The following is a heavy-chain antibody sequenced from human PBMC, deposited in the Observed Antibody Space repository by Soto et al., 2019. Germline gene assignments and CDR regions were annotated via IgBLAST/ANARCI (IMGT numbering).Heavy chain of an antibody. CDR2: IKQDGSEK. CDR1: GVTFSRHW. V-gene: IGHV3-7*01. CDR3: ATRPTDPESYFGVFDY. Sequence: EVQLVESGGGLVQPGGSLRLSCVASGVTFSRHWMTWVRQAPGKGLEWVANIKQDGSEKYYVDSVKGRFTISRDNAKNSLFLQMNSLRAEDTAVYYCATRPTDPESYFGVFDYWGQGTLVTVPS. D-gene: IGHD1-26*01. J-gene: IGHJ4*02.